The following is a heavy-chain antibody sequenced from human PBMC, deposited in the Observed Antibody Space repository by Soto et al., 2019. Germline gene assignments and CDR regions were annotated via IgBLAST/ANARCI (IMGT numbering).Heavy chain of an antibody. CDR2: ISGSGGST. D-gene: IGHD6-19*01. J-gene: IGHJ4*02. V-gene: IGHV3-23*01. Sequence: GGSLRLSCAASGFTFSSYAMSWVRQAPGKGLEWVSAISGSGGSTYYADSVKGRFTISRDNSKNTLYLQMSSLRAEDTAVYYCAKWGSGWSRNFDYWGQGTLVTVSS. CDR1: GFTFSSYA. CDR3: AKWGSGWSRNFDY.